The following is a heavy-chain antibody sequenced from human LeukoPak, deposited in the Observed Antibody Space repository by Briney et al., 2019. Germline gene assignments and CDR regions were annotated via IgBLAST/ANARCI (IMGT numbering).Heavy chain of an antibody. CDR3: ARDLGLYTSDY. CDR2: IYSGGST. J-gene: IGHJ4*02. CDR1: GFTVSSNY. Sequence: GGSLRLSCAASGFTVSSNYMSWVRQAPGKGLEWVSVIYSGGSTYYADSVKGRFTISRDNSKNTLYLQMNSLRAEDTAVYYCARDLGLYTSDYWGQGTLVTVSS. D-gene: IGHD2-2*01. V-gene: IGHV3-66*01.